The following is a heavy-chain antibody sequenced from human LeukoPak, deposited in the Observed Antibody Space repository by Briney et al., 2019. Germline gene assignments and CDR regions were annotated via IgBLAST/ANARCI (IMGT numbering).Heavy chain of an antibody. J-gene: IGHJ4*02. Sequence: GGSLRLSCAASGFTFSSYGMSWVRQAPGKGLEWVSGISGSGGSTYYADTVKGRFTISRDNSKNTLYLQMNSLRAEDTAVYYCAKIRYFDWLSGPAFDYWGQGTLVTVSS. D-gene: IGHD3-9*01. CDR2: ISGSGGST. CDR1: GFTFSSYG. V-gene: IGHV3-23*01. CDR3: AKIRYFDWLSGPAFDY.